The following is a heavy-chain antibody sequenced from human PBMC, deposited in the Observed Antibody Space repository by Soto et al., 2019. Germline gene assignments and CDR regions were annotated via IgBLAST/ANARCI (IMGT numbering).Heavy chain of an antibody. V-gene: IGHV1-18*01. CDR1: GYTFTSYG. D-gene: IGHD3-10*01. Sequence: ASVKVSCKXSGYTFTSYGISWVRQAPGQGLEWMGWISAYNGNTNYAQKLQGRVTMTTDTSTSTAYMELRSLRSDDTAVYYCARESPYYYGSGSYYNVLSNWFDPWGQGTLVTVSS. CDR2: ISAYNGNT. CDR3: ARESPYYYGSGSYYNVLSNWFDP. J-gene: IGHJ5*02.